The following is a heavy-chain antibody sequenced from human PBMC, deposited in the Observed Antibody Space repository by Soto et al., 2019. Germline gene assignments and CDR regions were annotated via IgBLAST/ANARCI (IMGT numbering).Heavy chain of an antibody. V-gene: IGHV1-3*01. CDR3: ERADGTY. CDR1: GYGFHSYA. J-gene: IGHJ4*02. D-gene: IGHD1-26*01. CDR2: NNAGNGNT. Sequence: ASVKVSCKAVGYGFHSYAIHWVRQAPGQGLEWMGWNNAGNGNTKYSQKFQGRVTITRDTSASTAYMELNSLRSEDTAVYYCERADGTYWGQGTLVTVSS.